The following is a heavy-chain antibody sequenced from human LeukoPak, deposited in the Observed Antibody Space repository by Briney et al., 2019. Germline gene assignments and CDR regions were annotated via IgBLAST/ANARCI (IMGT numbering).Heavy chain of an antibody. CDR3: ARVQIIAEADY. J-gene: IGHJ4*02. D-gene: IGHD6-19*01. V-gene: IGHV1-18*01. CDR1: GYTFTTYG. CDR2: ISAYNGNT. Sequence: ASVKVSYKPSGYTFTTYGISWVRQAPGQGLEWMGWISAYNGNTNYAQKLQGRATMTTDTSTSTAYMELRSLRSDDTAVYYCARVQIIAEADYWGQGTLVTVSS.